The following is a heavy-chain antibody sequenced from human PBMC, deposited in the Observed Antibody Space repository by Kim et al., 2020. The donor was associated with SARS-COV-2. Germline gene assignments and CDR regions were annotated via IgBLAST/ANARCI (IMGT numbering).Heavy chain of an antibody. J-gene: IGHJ4*02. D-gene: IGHD6-19*01. Sequence: ARKLQGRVTVTRDTSTSTVYMELSSLRSEDTAVYYCARELLAGTKYFDYWGQGTLVTVSS. CDR3: ARELLAGTKYFDY. V-gene: IGHV1-46*04.